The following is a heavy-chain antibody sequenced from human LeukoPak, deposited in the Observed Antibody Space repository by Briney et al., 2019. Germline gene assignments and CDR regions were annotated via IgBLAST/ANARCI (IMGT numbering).Heavy chain of an antibody. CDR2: IYSGGST. CDR3: ARGAHGDYSTPDY. D-gene: IGHD4-17*01. V-gene: IGHV3-66*01. J-gene: IGHJ4*02. Sequence: GGSLRLSCAASGFTASSTYMSWVRQAPGKGLEWVSVIYSGGSTYYADSVKGRFTISRDISKNTLYLQMNSLRAEDTAVYYCARGAHGDYSTPDYWGQGTLVTVSS. CDR1: GFTASSTY.